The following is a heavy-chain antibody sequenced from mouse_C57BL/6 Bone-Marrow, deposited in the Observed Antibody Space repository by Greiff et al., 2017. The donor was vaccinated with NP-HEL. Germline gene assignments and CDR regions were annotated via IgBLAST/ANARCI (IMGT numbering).Heavy chain of an antibody. V-gene: IGHV1-39*01. Sequence: VHVKQSGPELVKPGASVKISCKASGYSFTDYNMNWVKQSNGKSLEWIGVINPNYGTTSYNQKFKGKATLTVDQSSSTAYMQLNSLTSEDSAVYYCASPSYLLSYAMDYWGQGTSVTVSS. CDR1: GYSFTDYN. D-gene: IGHD2-1*01. J-gene: IGHJ4*01. CDR2: INPNYGTT. CDR3: ASPSYLLSYAMDY.